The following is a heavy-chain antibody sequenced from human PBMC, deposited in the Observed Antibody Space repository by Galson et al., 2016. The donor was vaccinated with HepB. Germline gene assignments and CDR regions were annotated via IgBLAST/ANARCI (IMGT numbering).Heavy chain of an antibody. D-gene: IGHD4-11*01. CDR3: APSQGNSFEY. Sequence: SLRLSCAASGLIFDNYAMHWVRQVPGKGLEWVSLITEDGTFYADSVKGRFIISRDNSKNALFLQMNSLKIEDTGIYYCAPSQGNSFEYWGPGTQVTVSS. V-gene: IGHV3-43*02. CDR1: GLIFDNYA. CDR2: ITEDGT. J-gene: IGHJ4*02.